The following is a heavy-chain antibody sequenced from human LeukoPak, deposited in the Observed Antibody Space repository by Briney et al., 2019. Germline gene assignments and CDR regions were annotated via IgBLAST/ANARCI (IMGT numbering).Heavy chain of an antibody. CDR1: GYSISSRNW. V-gene: IGHV4-28*01. D-gene: IGHD4-23*01. CDR3: ARYGGDSDWYYDL. CDR2: IFYSGRT. Sequence: SETLSLTCVVSGYSISSRNWWGWIRQRPGQGLEWIGHIFYSGRTYYSPSLTSRVTMSIDTSQNHFSLRLSSVIAADTAVYFCARYGGDSDWYYDLWGRGTLVTASS. J-gene: IGHJ2*01.